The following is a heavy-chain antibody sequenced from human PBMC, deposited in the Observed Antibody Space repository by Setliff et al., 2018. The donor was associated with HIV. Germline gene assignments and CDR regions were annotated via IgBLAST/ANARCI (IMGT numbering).Heavy chain of an antibody. V-gene: IGHV1-69*05. D-gene: IGHD2-15*01. CDR3: AREGLLVTTVGGAHWYHGMDV. CDR2: ITPAFGRV. Sequence: ASVKVSCKASGDTFTSYVISWVRQAPGRGLDWMGGITPAFGRVNYAQKFQGRVTITTDESTTTVFMELTGLRSEDTAVYYCAREGLLVTTVGGAHWYHGMDVWGQGTTVTVSS. J-gene: IGHJ6*02. CDR1: GDTFTSYV.